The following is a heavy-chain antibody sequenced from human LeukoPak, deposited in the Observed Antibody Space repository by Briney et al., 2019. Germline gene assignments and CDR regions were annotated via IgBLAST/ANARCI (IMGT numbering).Heavy chain of an antibody. CDR2: IRYDGSNK. Sequence: GGSLRLSCAAPGFTFSSYGMHWVRQAPGKGLEWVAFIRYDGSNKYYEDSVKGRFTISRDNSKNTLYLQMNSLRAEDTAVYYCAKDAYGSGSTQDYWGQGTLVTVSS. V-gene: IGHV3-30*02. CDR3: AKDAYGSGSTQDY. J-gene: IGHJ4*02. D-gene: IGHD3-10*01. CDR1: GFTFSSYG.